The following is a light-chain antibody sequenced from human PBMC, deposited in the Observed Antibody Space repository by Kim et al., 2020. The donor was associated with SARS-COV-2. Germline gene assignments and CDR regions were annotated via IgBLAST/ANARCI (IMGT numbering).Light chain of an antibody. V-gene: IGKV4-1*01. CDR1: QSVLYSSNNKNY. J-gene: IGKJ2*01. CDR3: QQYYSTPYT. CDR2: WAS. Sequence: SATINCKYSQSVLYSSNNKNYLAWYQQKPGQPHKLLIYWASTRESGVPDLFSGSGSGTDFSLTISSLQAEDVAVYYCQQYYSTPYTFGQGTKLEI.